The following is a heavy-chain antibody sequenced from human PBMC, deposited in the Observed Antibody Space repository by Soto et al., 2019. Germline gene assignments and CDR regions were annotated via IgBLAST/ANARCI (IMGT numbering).Heavy chain of an antibody. CDR2: IIPMFATP. D-gene: IGHD1-1*01. CDR1: GDTFSSYA. Sequence: QVQLVQSGAEVKKSGSSVKVSCKVSGDTFSSYAISWVRQAPGQGREWMGGIIPMFATPNYAQKFQGKVTITADKSTTTAYMELSSLRSEDTAVYYCARGVPMSYFDYWGQGTLVTVSS. CDR3: ARGVPMSYFDY. J-gene: IGHJ4*02. V-gene: IGHV1-69*06.